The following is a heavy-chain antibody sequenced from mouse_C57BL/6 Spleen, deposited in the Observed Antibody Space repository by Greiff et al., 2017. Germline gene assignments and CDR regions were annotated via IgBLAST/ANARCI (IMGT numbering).Heavy chain of an antibody. D-gene: IGHD1-1*01. Sequence: QVQLQQPGAELVKPGASVKLSCKASGYTFTSYWMPWVKQRPGQGLEWIGEIDPSDSYTTYNQKFKGKATLTVDTSSSTAYMQLSSLTSEDSAVYYCARSSSPPFDYWGQGTTLTVSS. V-gene: IGHV1-50*01. J-gene: IGHJ2*01. CDR2: IDPSDSYT. CDR1: GYTFTSYW. CDR3: ARSSSPPFDY.